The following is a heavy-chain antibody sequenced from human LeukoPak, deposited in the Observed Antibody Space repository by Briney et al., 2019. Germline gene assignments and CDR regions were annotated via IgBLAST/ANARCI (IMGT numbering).Heavy chain of an antibody. Sequence: GESLRLSCAASGFTFSRYSLHWVRQAPGKGLEYVSAISSNGGSTYYANSVKGRFTISRDNSKNTLYLQMGSLRAEDMAVYYCARDQSYGAFDYWGQGTLVTVSS. CDR3: ARDQSYGAFDY. V-gene: IGHV3-64*01. CDR1: GFTFSRYS. D-gene: IGHD5-18*01. CDR2: ISSNGGST. J-gene: IGHJ4*02.